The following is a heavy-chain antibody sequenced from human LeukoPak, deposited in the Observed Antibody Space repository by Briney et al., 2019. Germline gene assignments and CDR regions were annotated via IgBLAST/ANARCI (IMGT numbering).Heavy chain of an antibody. V-gene: IGHV4-59*01. D-gene: IGHD2-2*02. CDR2: IYYSGST. Sequence: PSVTLSLTCTVSGGSISSYYWSWIRQPPGKGLEWIGYIYYSGSTNYNPSLKSRVTISVDTSKNQFSLKLSSVTAADTAVYYCARLKEGYCSSTSCYTPSVYYYGMDVWGQGTTVTVSS. J-gene: IGHJ6*02. CDR3: ARLKEGYCSSTSCYTPSVYYYGMDV. CDR1: GGSISSYY.